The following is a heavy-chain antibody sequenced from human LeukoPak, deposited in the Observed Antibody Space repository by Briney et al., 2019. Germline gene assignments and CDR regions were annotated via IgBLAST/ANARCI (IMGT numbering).Heavy chain of an antibody. D-gene: IGHD3-22*01. J-gene: IGHJ4*02. CDR3: AKANVESSGYYYADFDY. Sequence: PGGSLRLSCAASGFTFSSYGMSWVRQAPGKGLEWVSAISGSGGSTYYADSVKGRFTISRDNSKDTLYLQMNSLRAEDTAVYYCAKANVESSGYYYADFDYWGQGTLVTVSS. CDR2: ISGSGGST. V-gene: IGHV3-23*01. CDR1: GFTFSSYG.